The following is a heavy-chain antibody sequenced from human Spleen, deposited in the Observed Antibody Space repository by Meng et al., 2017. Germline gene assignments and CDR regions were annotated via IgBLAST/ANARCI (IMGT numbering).Heavy chain of an antibody. CDR1: GFTFSSYW. D-gene: IGHD6-19*01. Sequence: GGSLRLSCAASGFTFSSYWMRWVRQAPGKGLEWVANIKEDGGEKYYVDSVKGRFTISRDKAKNSLYLQMNSLRAEDTAVYYCAIGSGWYPGDYWGQGTLVTVSS. V-gene: IGHV3-7*01. CDR3: AIGSGWYPGDY. CDR2: IKEDGGEK. J-gene: IGHJ4*02.